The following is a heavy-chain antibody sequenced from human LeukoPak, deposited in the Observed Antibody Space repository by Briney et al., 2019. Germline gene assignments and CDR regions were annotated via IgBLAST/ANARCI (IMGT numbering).Heavy chain of an antibody. CDR2: ISYDGSNK. D-gene: IGHD3-22*01. Sequence: GGSLRLSCAASGFTFSSYAMHWVRQAPGKGLEWVAVISYDGSNKYYADSVKGRFTISRDNSKNTLYLQMNSLRAEDTAVYYCARVDYYDSSGYYLWGQGTLVTVSS. CDR1: GFTFSSYA. J-gene: IGHJ4*02. V-gene: IGHV3-30-3*01. CDR3: ARVDYYDSSGYYL.